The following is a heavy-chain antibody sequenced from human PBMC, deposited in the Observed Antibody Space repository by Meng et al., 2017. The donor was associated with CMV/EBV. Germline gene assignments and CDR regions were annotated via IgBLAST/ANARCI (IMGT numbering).Heavy chain of an antibody. J-gene: IGHJ5*02. V-gene: IGHV1-69*10. D-gene: IGHD2-2*01. Sequence: SVKVSCKASGGTFSSYAISWVRQAPGQGLEWMGGIIPILGIANYAQKFQGRVTITADKSTSTAYMELSSLRSEDTAVYYCARFQLPGPHTWFDPWGQGTLVTVSS. CDR1: GGTFSSYA. CDR2: IIPILGIA. CDR3: ARFQLPGPHTWFDP.